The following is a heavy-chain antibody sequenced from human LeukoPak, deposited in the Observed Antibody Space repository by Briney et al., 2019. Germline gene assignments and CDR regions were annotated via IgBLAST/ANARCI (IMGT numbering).Heavy chain of an antibody. CDR1: GFTFSSYA. D-gene: IGHD4-23*01. CDR2: ISGSGGST. Sequence: GGSLRLSCAASGFTFSSYAMSWVRQAPGKGLEWVSAISGSGGSTYYADSVKGRLTISRDNSKNTLYLQMNSLRAEDTAVYYCAKDQGYGGEFDYWGQGTLVTVSS. CDR3: AKDQGYGGEFDY. V-gene: IGHV3-23*01. J-gene: IGHJ4*02.